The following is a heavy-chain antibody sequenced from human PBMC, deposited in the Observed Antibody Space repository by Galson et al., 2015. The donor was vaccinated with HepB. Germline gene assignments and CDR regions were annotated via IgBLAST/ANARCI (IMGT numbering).Heavy chain of an antibody. J-gene: IGHJ3*02. CDR2: ISAYNGNT. D-gene: IGHD3-22*01. CDR1: GYTFTSYG. V-gene: IGHV1-18*04. Sequence: SVKVSCKASGYTFTSYGISWVRQAPGQGLEWMGWISAYNGNTNYAQKLQGRVTMTTDTSTSTAYMELRSLRSDDTAVYYCARTRRTVYYDSSGYDAFDIWGQGTMVTVSS. CDR3: ARTRRTVYYDSSGYDAFDI.